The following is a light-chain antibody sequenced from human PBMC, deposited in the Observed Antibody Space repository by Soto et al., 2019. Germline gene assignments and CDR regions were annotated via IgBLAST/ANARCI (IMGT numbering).Light chain of an antibody. V-gene: IGKV1-39*01. Sequence: DIQLTQSPSFLSASVGDRVTITCRASQSIALSVNWYQQKPGKAPKLLIYVAFTLASGVPSRFSGSGSGTEFTLTIRSLQPEDFATYYCQQSFRRPITFGQGTRLEI. CDR1: QSIALS. CDR3: QQSFRRPIT. CDR2: VAF. J-gene: IGKJ5*01.